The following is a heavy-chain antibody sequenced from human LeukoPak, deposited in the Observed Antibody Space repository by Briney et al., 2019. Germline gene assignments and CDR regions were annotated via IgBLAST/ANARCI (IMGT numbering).Heavy chain of an antibody. J-gene: IGHJ5*02. CDR3: ARVRRAYCGGDCYSVWFDP. V-gene: IGHV4-59*01. CDR1: GGSISSYY. CDR2: IYYSGST. D-gene: IGHD2-21*02. Sequence: SETLSLTCTVSGGSISSYYWSWIRQPPGKGLEWIGYIYYSGSTNYNPSLKSRVTISVDTSKSQFSLKLSSVTAADTAVYYCARVRRAYCGGDCYSVWFDPWGQGTLVTVSS.